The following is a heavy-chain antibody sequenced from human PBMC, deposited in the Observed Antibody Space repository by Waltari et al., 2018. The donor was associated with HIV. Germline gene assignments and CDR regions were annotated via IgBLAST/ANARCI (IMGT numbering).Heavy chain of an antibody. Sequence: EVQLLQSGAAVKTPGESLKISCKGSGYSFTSYWSGWVSQLPGHGLSSLGIIDPGDSDTRYSPSFQGQVTISADKSISTAYLQWSSLKASDTAMYYCARAGGSSSSGWYFDLWGRGTLVTVSS. CDR2: IDPGDSDT. D-gene: IGHD6-6*01. CDR1: GYSFTSYW. V-gene: IGHV5-51*01. CDR3: ARAGGSSSSGWYFDL. J-gene: IGHJ2*01.